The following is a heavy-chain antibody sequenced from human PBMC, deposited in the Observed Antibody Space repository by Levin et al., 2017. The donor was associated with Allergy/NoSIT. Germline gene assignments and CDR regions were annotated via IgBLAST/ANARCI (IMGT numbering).Heavy chain of an antibody. CDR3: AGHRVVPTANWFAP. Sequence: SQTLSLTCTVSGGSTSSSNYYWGWIRQPPGKGLEWIGSMYYRGSTYYNPSLKSRVTISVDTSKNQFSLNLSSVTATDTAIYYCAGHRVVPTANWFAPWGQGTLVTVSS. CDR2: MYYRGST. J-gene: IGHJ5*02. V-gene: IGHV4-39*01. CDR1: GGSTSSSNYY. D-gene: IGHD2-2*01.